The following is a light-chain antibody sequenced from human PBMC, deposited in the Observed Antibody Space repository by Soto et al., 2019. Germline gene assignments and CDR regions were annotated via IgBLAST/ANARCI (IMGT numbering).Light chain of an antibody. CDR3: QQHCSSPPYT. CDR1: QSVSSSY. J-gene: IGKJ2*01. CDR2: GAS. V-gene: IGKV3-20*01. Sequence: EIVLTQSPGTLSLSPGERATLSCRASQSVSSSYLAWYQQKPGQAPRLLIYGASSRATGIPDRFSGSGSGTDFTLTISRLESEDFAVYYCQQHCSSPPYTFGQGTKLEIK.